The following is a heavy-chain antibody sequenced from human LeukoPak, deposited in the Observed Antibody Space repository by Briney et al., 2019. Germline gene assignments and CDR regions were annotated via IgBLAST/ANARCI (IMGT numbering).Heavy chain of an antibody. D-gene: IGHD3-10*01. J-gene: IGHJ4*02. CDR2: IRYGGSNK. CDR1: GFTFSSYG. CDR3: ANQLSRMTMVRGVIFDY. V-gene: IGHV3-30*02. Sequence: GGSLRLSCAASGFTFSSYGMHWVRQAPGKGLEWVAFIRYGGSNKYYVRSVKGRFTISRDNSKNTLYLQMNSLRAKDTAVYYCANQLSRMTMVRGVIFDYWGQGTLVTVSS.